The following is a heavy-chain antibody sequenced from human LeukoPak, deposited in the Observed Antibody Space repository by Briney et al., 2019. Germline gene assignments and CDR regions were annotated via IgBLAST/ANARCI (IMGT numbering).Heavy chain of an antibody. CDR1: GYTLTELS. Sequence: GASVKVSCKVSGYTLTELSMHWVRQAPGKGLEWMGGFDPEDGETIYAQKFQGRVTMTEDTSTDTAYMELSSLRSEDTAVYYCATSTNHYYGSGSFDYWGQGTLVTVSS. CDR2: FDPEDGET. D-gene: IGHD3-10*01. J-gene: IGHJ4*02. V-gene: IGHV1-24*01. CDR3: ATSTNHYYGSGSFDY.